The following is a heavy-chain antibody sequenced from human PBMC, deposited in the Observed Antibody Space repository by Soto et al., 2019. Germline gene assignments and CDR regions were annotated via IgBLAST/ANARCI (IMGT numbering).Heavy chain of an antibody. D-gene: IGHD3-22*01. V-gene: IGHV1-18*01. Sequence: QVQLVQSGAEVKEPGASVKVSCKASGYTFITYGMSWVRQAPGQGLDWMGWISTYNGDTKYADRLQGRVTMTTDTTTGTAYMELRSLRSDDTAVYYCARGLTDYYDESGDYSLDYWGQGTLVTVSS. J-gene: IGHJ4*02. CDR3: ARGLTDYYDESGDYSLDY. CDR2: ISTYNGDT. CDR1: GYTFITYG.